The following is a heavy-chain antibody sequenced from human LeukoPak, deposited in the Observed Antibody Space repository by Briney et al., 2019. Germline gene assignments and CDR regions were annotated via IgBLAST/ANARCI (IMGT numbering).Heavy chain of an antibody. J-gene: IGHJ3*02. CDR1: GFTFSSYA. V-gene: IGHV3-23*01. CDR2: ISGSGGST. D-gene: IGHD3-3*01. Sequence: GGSPRLSCAASGFTFSSYAMSWVRQAPGKGLEWVSAISGSGGSTYYADSVKGRFTISRDNSKNTLYLQMNSLRAEDTAVYYCAKDRSLAYYDFWSGYSGDAFDIWGQGTMVTVSS. CDR3: AKDRSLAYYDFWSGYSGDAFDI.